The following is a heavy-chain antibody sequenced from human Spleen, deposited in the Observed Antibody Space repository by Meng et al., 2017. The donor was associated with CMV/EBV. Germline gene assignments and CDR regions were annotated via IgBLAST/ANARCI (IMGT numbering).Heavy chain of an antibody. CDR3: ARGTGSYSLIYYYGMDV. J-gene: IGHJ6*02. CDR2: VFYSGTA. V-gene: IGHV4-59*01. Sequence: SETLSLTCTVSGASISSYYWSWIRQPPGKGLEWIGYVFYSGTANYNPSLKSRVSISVDTSKNQISLKLSSVTAADTAVYYCARGTGSYSLIYYYGMDVWGQGTTVTVSS. D-gene: IGHD1-26*01. CDR1: GASISSYY.